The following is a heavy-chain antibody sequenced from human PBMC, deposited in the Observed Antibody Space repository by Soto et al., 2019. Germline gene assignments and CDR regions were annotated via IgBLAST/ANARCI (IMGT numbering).Heavy chain of an antibody. CDR2: ISYDGSKK. CDR3: ARDLLYYYGSGSLDY. Sequence: QVQLVESGGGVVQPGRSLRLSCAASGFTFSSYAMHWVRQAPGKGLEWVAVISYDGSKKYYADSVKGRFTISRDNSKNTLYMQMNSLRAEDTAVYYCARDLLYYYGSGSLDYWGQGTLVTVSS. V-gene: IGHV3-30-3*01. CDR1: GFTFSSYA. J-gene: IGHJ4*02. D-gene: IGHD3-10*01.